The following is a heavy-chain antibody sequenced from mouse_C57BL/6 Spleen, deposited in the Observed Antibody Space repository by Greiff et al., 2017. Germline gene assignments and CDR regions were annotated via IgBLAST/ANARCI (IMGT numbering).Heavy chain of an antibody. J-gene: IGHJ2*01. D-gene: IGHD3-2*02. CDR2: IYPGDGDT. V-gene: IGHV1-82*01. CDR3: ARGDSSGFGG. Sequence: QVQLQQSGPELVKPGASVKISCKASGYAFSSSWMNWVKQRPGKGLEWIGRIYPGDGDTNYNGKFKGKATLTADKSSSTAYMQRSSLTSEDSAVYCCARGDSSGFGGWGKGTTLTVAT. CDR1: GYAFSSSW.